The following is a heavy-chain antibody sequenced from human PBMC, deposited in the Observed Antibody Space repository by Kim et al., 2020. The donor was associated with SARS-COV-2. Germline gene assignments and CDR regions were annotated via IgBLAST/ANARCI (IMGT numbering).Heavy chain of an antibody. CDR3: ARYEGLTGQMGY. D-gene: IGHD2-8*01. V-gene: IGHV5-51*01. Sequence: GESLKISCEDSGYRVKNQHWIGWVRQMPGKGLEWMGIIYVDDSETRYSPSFEGHVTITADKSISTVFLKWDLLKASDTAIYYCARYEGLTGQMGYWGQGTLVTVSS. J-gene: IGHJ4*02. CDR1: GYRVKNQHW. CDR2: IYVDDSET.